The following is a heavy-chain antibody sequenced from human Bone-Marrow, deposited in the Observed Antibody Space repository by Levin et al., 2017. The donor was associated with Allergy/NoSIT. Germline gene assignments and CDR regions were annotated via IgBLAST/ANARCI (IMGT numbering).Heavy chain of an antibody. D-gene: IGHD3-16*01. J-gene: IGHJ6*02. Sequence: KISCKATGGTFSNYVITWVRQAPGQGLEWMGGIIPMYGTTWYAQKFQGRVTVTADESTNTAYMDLSSLRSEDTALYYCARDRGSYPYDYGMDVWGQGTTVTVSS. CDR2: IIPMYGTT. CDR1: GGTFSNYV. CDR3: ARDRGSYPYDYGMDV. V-gene: IGHV1-69*01.